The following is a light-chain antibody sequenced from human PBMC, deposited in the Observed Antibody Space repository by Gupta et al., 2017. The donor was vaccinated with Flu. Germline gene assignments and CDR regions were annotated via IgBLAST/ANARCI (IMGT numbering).Light chain of an antibody. CDR3: CSYTSSSTPYV. V-gene: IGLV2-14*01. J-gene: IGLJ1*01. CDR2: EVS. Sequence: QSALTQPASGSGSPGQSITISCSGTSSDFGGHNYVSWYQQHPGKAPKLIVHEVSNRPSGISNRFSGSKSGNTASLTISGLQAEDEADYYCCSYTSSSTPYVFRTGTKVAVL. CDR1: SSDFGGHNY.